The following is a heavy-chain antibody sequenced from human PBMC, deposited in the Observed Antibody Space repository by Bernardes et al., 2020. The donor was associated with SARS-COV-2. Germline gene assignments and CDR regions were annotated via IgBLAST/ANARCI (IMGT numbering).Heavy chain of an antibody. Sequence: SVKVSCKASGGTFSSYAISWVRQAPGQGLEWMGRISPSFGTANYAQKFQGRVTITADESTSTAYMELSSLGSEDTAVYYCARKTLVGRGVIINYYGMDVWGQGTTVTVSS. CDR2: ISPSFGTA. V-gene: IGHV1-69*13. J-gene: IGHJ6*02. CDR3: ARKTLVGRGVIINYYGMDV. CDR1: GGTFSSYA. D-gene: IGHD3-10*01.